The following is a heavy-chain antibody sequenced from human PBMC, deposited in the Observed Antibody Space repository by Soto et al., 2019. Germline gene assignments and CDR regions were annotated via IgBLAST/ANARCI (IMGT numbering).Heavy chain of an antibody. D-gene: IGHD3-10*01. CDR1: GYTFTAYY. Sequence: QVQLVQSGAEVKKPGASVKVSCRPSGYTFTAYYIHWVRQAPGQGLEWMGWVDPNSGGTRDAQNFQGRVTMTRDMATSTVYMELNWLRSDDTALYYCARDNYGPRDYWGQGTLVTVSS. J-gene: IGHJ4*02. CDR3: ARDNYGPRDY. V-gene: IGHV1-2*02. CDR2: VDPNSGGT.